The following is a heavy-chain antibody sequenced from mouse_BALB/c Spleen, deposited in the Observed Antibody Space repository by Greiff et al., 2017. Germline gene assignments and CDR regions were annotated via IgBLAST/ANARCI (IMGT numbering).Heavy chain of an antibody. CDR1: GYTFTDYY. CDR3: ARVNYGSSYGYFDV. D-gene: IGHD1-1*01. CDR2: IYPGSGNT. J-gene: IGHJ1*01. V-gene: IGHV1-84*02. Sequence: VQLQESGPELVKPGASVKISCKASGYTFTDYYINWVKQKPGQGLEWIGWIYPGSGNTKYNEKFKGKATLTVDTSSSTAYMQLSSLTSEDTAVYFCARVNYGSSYGYFDVWGAGTTVTVSS.